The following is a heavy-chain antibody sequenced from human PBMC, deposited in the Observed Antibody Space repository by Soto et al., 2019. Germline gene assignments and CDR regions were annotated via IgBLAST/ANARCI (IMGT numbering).Heavy chain of an antibody. V-gene: IGHV3-11*01. CDR2: LSSSGSTI. J-gene: IGHJ5*02. D-gene: IGHD2-21*02. Sequence: GGSLRLSCSASAFTFIDYYMSWIRQVPRKGLEWASYLSSSGSTIYYADSVKGRFTISRDNAKNSLYLQMNSLRAEDTAVYYCARAGVVGFLVVTARPSWGQGTLVTVSS. CDR1: AFTFIDYY. CDR3: ARAGVVGFLVVTARPS.